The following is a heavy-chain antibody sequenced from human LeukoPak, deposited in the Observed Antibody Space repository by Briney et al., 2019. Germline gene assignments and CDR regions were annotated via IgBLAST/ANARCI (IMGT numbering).Heavy chain of an antibody. CDR1: GFTASSNY. J-gene: IGHJ5*02. CDR3: ARAPAPFDP. CDR2: IYSSGST. Sequence: GGSLRLSCAASGFTASSNYMSWVRQAPGKGLEWVSVIYSSGSTYYADSVKGRFTISRDNSKNTLYLQMNSLRAEDTAVYYCARAPAPFDPWGQGTLVTVSS. V-gene: IGHV3-53*01.